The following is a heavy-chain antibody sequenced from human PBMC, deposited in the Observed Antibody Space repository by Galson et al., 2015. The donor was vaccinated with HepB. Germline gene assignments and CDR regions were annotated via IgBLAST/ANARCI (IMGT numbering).Heavy chain of an antibody. J-gene: IGHJ4*02. V-gene: IGHV3-33*01. CDR1: GFTFGYYG. D-gene: IGHD7-27*01. CDR2: IWYDGSRK. Sequence: SLRLSCAASGFTFGYYGIHWVRQAPGKGLEWVAVIWYDGSRKYYRDSVKGRFIISRDNFKNTAHLQMDSLRAEDTAVYYCARVGPTGDERHFDQWGQGTLVTVSS. CDR3: ARVGPTGDERHFDQ.